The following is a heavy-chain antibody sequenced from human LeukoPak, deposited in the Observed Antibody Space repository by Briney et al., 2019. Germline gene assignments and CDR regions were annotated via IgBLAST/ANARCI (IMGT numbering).Heavy chain of an antibody. CDR1: NYSISSGYY. Sequence: KSSETLSLTCTVSNYSISSGYYWAWIRQPPGKGLEWIGNIYHSGNTYYNPSLKSRVTISVNTSKNQFSLKLSSVTAADTAVYYCARDLWGTISSFDPWGQGTLVTVSS. J-gene: IGHJ5*02. CDR2: IYHSGNT. CDR3: ARDLWGTISSFDP. V-gene: IGHV4-38-2*02. D-gene: IGHD3-16*01.